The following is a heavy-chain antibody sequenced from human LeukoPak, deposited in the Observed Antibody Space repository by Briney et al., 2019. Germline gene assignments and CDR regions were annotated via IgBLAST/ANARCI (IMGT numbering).Heavy chain of an antibody. CDR3: ARGRSQITIFGVVPFDY. CDR2: IFHSGST. D-gene: IGHD3-3*01. Sequence: SETLSLTRTVSGGSISNGNWWSWVRQPPGKGLEWIGEIFHSGSTNYNPSLKSRVNISVDKSKNQLSLNLAFVTAADTAVYYCARGRSQITIFGVVPFDYWGQGTLVTVSS. V-gene: IGHV4-4*02. CDR1: GGSISNGNW. J-gene: IGHJ4*02.